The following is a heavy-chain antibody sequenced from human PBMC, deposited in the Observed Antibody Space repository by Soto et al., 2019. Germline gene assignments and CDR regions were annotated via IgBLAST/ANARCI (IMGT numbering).Heavy chain of an antibody. J-gene: IGHJ4*02. Sequence: QVQLVESGGGVVQPGRSLRLSCAASGFTFSSYGMHWVRQAPGKGLEWVAVIWYDGSNKYYADSVKGRFTISRDNSKNTLYLQMNSLRAEDTAVYYCAREDQEYYFDYWGQGTLVTVSS. V-gene: IGHV3-33*01. CDR2: IWYDGSNK. CDR1: GFTFSSYG. CDR3: AREDQEYYFDY.